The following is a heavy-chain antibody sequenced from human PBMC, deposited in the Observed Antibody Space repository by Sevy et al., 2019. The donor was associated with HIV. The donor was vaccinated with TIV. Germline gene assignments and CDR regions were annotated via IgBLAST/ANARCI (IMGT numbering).Heavy chain of an antibody. V-gene: IGHV3-23*01. CDR3: AKDARGWELERRGWFDP. J-gene: IGHJ5*02. CDR1: GFTFSSYA. CDR2: ISGSGGST. D-gene: IGHD1-26*01. Sequence: GGSLRLSCAASGFTFSSYAMSWVRQAPGKGLEWVSAISGSGGSTYYADSVKGRFTISRDNSKNTLYLQMNSLRAEDTAVYYCAKDARGWELERRGWFDPWGQGTLVTVSS.